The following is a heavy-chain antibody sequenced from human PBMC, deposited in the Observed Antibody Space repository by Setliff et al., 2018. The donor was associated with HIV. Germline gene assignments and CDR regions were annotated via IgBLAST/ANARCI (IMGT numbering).Heavy chain of an antibody. CDR1: GGSISSYY. CDR2: IYYNGNT. CDR3: ARARFWSGYYTGDNYYYMDV. Sequence: SETLSLTCTVSGGSISSYYWSWIRQPPGKGLEWIGYIYYNGNTNYNPSLKSRVTISVDTSKNQFSLKLSSVTAADTAVYYCARARFWSGYYTGDNYYYMDVWGKGTTVTVSS. V-gene: IGHV4-59*12. D-gene: IGHD3-3*01. J-gene: IGHJ6*03.